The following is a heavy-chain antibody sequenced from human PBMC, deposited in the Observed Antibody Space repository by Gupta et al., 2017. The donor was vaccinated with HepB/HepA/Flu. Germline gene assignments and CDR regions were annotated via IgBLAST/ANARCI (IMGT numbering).Heavy chain of an antibody. J-gene: IGHJ5*02. CDR1: GYAFTGYY. CDR2: INGGNGDT. CDR3: ARAYGSFSRENWFNT. V-gene: IGHV1-2*02. Sequence: QAQLLQSGTEVKIPGASVKVSCKASGYAFTGYYIHWVRQAPGQGLEWMGWINGGNGDTNYAQIFQGGVNMTIDTSLKTVYMELSGLRVDDTAVYYCARAYGSFSRENWFNTWGQGTLVTVSS. D-gene: IGHD3-10*01.